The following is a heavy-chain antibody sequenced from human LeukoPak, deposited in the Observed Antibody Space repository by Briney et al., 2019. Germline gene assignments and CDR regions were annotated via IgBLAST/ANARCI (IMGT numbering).Heavy chain of an antibody. CDR2: ISGYNGQT. J-gene: IGHJ4*02. CDR1: GYNLNTYG. V-gene: IGHV1-18*04. CDR3: ARSPIYYYDTSGLYDFEY. Sequence: ASVKVSCKASGYNLNTYGISWVRQAPGQGLEWMGWISGYNGQTNYTQNFEGRVTMTTDTSTSTAYMELRSLRSDDTAVYYCARSPIYYYDTSGLYDFEYWGLGTLVTVSS. D-gene: IGHD3-22*01.